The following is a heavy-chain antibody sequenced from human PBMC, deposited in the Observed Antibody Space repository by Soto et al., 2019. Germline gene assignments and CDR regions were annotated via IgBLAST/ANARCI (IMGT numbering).Heavy chain of an antibody. CDR3: XXXXXXXXTAMVSQYFYGMDV. CDR1: GDTFISYA. CDR2: VVPMFGIP. Sequence: QVQLVQSGAEVKKPGSSVKVSCKSSGDTFISYAISWVRQAPGQGLEWMGGVVPMFGIPNYAQKFQGRVTIIADESTSTAXXXXXXXXXXXXXXXXXXXXXXXXXTAMVSQYFYGMDVWGQGTTVTVSS. V-gene: IGHV1-69*12. J-gene: IGHJ6*02. D-gene: IGHD5-18*01.